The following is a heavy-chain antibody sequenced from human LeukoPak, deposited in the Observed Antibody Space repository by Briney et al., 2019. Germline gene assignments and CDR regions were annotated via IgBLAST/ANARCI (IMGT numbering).Heavy chain of an antibody. V-gene: IGHV4-61*02. CDR2: IYISGST. D-gene: IGHD2-2*02. CDR1: GGSISSGSYY. Sequence: SETLSLTCTVSGGSISSGSYYWSWIRQPAGKGLEWIGRIYISGSTNYNPSLKSRVTISVDTSKNQFSLKLSSVTAADTAVYYCARSYCSSTSCYTYYFDYWGQGTLVTVSS. CDR3: ARSYCSSTSCYTYYFDY. J-gene: IGHJ4*02.